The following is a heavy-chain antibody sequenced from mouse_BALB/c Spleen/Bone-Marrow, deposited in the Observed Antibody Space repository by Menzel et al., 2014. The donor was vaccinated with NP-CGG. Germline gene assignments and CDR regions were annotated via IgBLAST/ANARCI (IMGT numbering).Heavy chain of an antibody. V-gene: IGHV1-14*01. CDR1: GYTFTAYV. Sequence: VQLQQSGPELIKPGASVKMSCKASGYTFTAYVMHWVKQKPGQGLEWIGYINPYNGGTNYNEKFKGKATLTSDKSSSTAYMELSSLTSEDSAVYYCAREGWLLRFEYWGQGTTLTVSS. CDR3: AREGWLLRFEY. CDR2: INPYNGGT. D-gene: IGHD2-3*01. J-gene: IGHJ2*01.